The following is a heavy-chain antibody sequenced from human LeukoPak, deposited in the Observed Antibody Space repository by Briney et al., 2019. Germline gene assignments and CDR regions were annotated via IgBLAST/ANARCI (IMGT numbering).Heavy chain of an antibody. J-gene: IGHJ4*02. Sequence: ASVKVSCKVSGYTLTELSMHWVRQAPGKGLEWMGGFDPEDGETIYAQKFQGRVTMTEDTSTDTAYMELSSLRSEDTAVYYCATQTAYSSSWYNFDHWGQGTLVTVSS. V-gene: IGHV1-24*01. CDR1: GYTLTELS. D-gene: IGHD6-13*01. CDR3: ATQTAYSSSWYNFDH. CDR2: FDPEDGET.